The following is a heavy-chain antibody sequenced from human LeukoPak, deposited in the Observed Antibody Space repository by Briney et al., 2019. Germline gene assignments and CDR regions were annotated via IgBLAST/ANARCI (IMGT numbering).Heavy chain of an antibody. Sequence: PGGSLRLSCSVSGFTFSRYAMHWVRQAPGKGLEYVSAISSNGGSTHYADSVKGRFTISRDNSRNTLHLQMSSLRVEDTAVYYCVKDSSSGSYFDYWGQGTLVTVSS. CDR1: GFTFSRYA. J-gene: IGHJ4*02. V-gene: IGHV3-64D*06. D-gene: IGHD3-10*01. CDR2: ISSNGGST. CDR3: VKDSSSGSYFDY.